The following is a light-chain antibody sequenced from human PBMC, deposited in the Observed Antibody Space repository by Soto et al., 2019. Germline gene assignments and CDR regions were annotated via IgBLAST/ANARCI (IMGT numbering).Light chain of an antibody. Sequence: EIVLTQSPGTLSFSPGERATLSCRASQSVSSSYLAWYQQKPGQAPRLLIYGASSRATGIPDRFSGSGSGTDFTLTISSLEPEDFAVYYCQQRDNWPRTFGQGTKVDIK. CDR2: GAS. V-gene: IGKV3D-20*02. J-gene: IGKJ1*01. CDR1: QSVSSSY. CDR3: QQRDNWPRT.